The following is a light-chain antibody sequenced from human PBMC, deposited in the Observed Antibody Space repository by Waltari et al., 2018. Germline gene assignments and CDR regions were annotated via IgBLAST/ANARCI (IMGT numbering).Light chain of an antibody. Sequence: EIVMTQSPATLSVSPGERATLSCRASQALNTNLAWYQQNPGQPPRLLIYGASTRATGIPARFSGSGSGTEFTLTISSLQSEDFAVYYCQQYNSWPPYTFGQGTKLEIK. V-gene: IGKV3-15*01. J-gene: IGKJ2*01. CDR1: QALNTN. CDR2: GAS. CDR3: QQYNSWPPYT.